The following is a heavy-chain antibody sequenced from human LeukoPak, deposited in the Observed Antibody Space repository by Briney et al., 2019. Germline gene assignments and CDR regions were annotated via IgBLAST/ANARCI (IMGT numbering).Heavy chain of an antibody. J-gene: IGHJ4*02. Sequence: PSETLSLTCTVSGGSISSYYWSWIRQPPGKGLEWSGYIYYSGSTNYNPSLKSRVTISVDTSKNQFSLKLSSVTAADTAVYYCASGFDSSGYNDYWGQGTLVTVSS. CDR3: ASGFDSSGYNDY. V-gene: IGHV4-59*08. D-gene: IGHD3-22*01. CDR2: IYYSGST. CDR1: GGSISSYY.